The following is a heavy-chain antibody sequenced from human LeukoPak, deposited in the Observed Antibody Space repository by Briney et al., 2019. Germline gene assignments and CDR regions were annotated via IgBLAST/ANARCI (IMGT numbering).Heavy chain of an antibody. CDR3: ARRWVAASSFDY. CDR1: GFTFSSHG. V-gene: IGHV3-23*01. CDR2: ISGSGDNT. D-gene: IGHD2-15*01. J-gene: IGHJ4*02. Sequence: TGGSLRLSCAASGFTFSSHGMSWVRQAPGKGLEWVSTISGSGDNTYYADSVKGRFTISRDNSKNTLYLQMNSLRAEDTAVYYCARRWVAASSFDYWGQGTLVTVSS.